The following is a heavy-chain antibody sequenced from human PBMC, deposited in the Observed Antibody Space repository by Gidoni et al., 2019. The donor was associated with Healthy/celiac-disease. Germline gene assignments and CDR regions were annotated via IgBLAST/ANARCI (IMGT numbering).Heavy chain of an antibody. CDR3: ARKLTATTYYYGMDV. CDR1: GFSLSNARMV. J-gene: IGHJ6*02. V-gene: IGHV2-26*01. Sequence: QVTLKESGPVLVKPTETLTLTCTVSGFSLSNARMVVSWIRQPPGKALEWLAHNFSNDEKSYSTSLKSRITISKDTSKSQVVLTMTNMDPVDTATYYCARKLTATTYYYGMDVWGQGTTVTVSS. D-gene: IGHD5-18*01. CDR2: NFSNDEK.